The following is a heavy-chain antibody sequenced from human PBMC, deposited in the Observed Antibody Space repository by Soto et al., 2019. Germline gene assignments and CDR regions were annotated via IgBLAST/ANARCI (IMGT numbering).Heavy chain of an antibody. CDR2: INAGNGNT. J-gene: IGHJ4*02. CDR1: GYTFTSYA. CDR3: ARAASFLTPDTAMVLGY. V-gene: IGHV1-3*01. D-gene: IGHD5-18*01. Sequence: ASVKVSCKASGYTFTSYAMHWVRQAPGQRLEWMGWINAGNGNTKYSQKFQGRVTITRDTSASTAYMELSSLRSEDTAVYYCARAASFLTPDTAMVLGYWGQGTLVTV.